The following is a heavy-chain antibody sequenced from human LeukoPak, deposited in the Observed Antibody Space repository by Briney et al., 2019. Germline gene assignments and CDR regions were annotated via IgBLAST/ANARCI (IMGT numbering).Heavy chain of an antibody. Sequence: GGSLRLSCAASGFTFSSYSMNWVRQAPGKGLEWVSYISSSSSPIYYADSVKGRFTLSRDNAKNSLYLQMNSLRAEDSAVYYCARGRGYSSSWYYDYWGQGTLVTVSS. CDR3: ARGRGYSSSWYYDY. CDR2: ISSSSSPI. D-gene: IGHD6-13*01. V-gene: IGHV3-48*04. J-gene: IGHJ4*02. CDR1: GFTFSSYS.